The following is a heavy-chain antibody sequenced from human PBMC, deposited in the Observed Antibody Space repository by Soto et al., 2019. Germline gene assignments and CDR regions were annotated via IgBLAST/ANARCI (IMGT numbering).Heavy chain of an antibody. Sequence: QVQLVQSGAAVKKPGASVKVSCKPSGYTFTSYGISWVRQAPGPGLEGMGWISAYNGNTNYAQKLPGRVTMTTDTSTSIAYMELRSLRSYDTAVYDCARPGRSWSPASFDYWGQGTLVTVSS. D-gene: IGHD1-26*01. CDR2: ISAYNGNT. J-gene: IGHJ4*02. V-gene: IGHV1-18*01. CDR3: ARPGRSWSPASFDY. CDR1: GYTFTSYG.